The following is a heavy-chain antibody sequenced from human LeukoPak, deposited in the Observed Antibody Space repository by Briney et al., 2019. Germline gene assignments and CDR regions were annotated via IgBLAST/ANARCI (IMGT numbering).Heavy chain of an antibody. J-gene: IGHJ4*02. CDR2: IRYDGSNK. V-gene: IGHV3-30*02. CDR3: AKDHDMDPYYFDY. D-gene: IGHD3-9*01. Sequence: GGSLRLSCAASGFTFSSYGMHWVRQAPGKGLEWVAFIRYDGSNKYYADSVKGRFTISRDNSKNTLYLQMNSLRAEDTAVYYCAKDHDMDPYYFDYWGQGTLVTVSS. CDR1: GFTFSSYG.